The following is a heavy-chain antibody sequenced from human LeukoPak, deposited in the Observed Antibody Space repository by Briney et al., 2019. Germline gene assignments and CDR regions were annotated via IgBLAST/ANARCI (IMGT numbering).Heavy chain of an antibody. V-gene: IGHV5-51*01. D-gene: IGHD6-19*01. CDR1: GYSFTSYW. Sequence: GESLKISCEASGYSFTSYWIGWVRQMPGKGLEWMGIINPGDSDTRYSPSFQGQVTISADKSISTVYLQWSSLKASDTAMYYCARAGGQWVPAYWGQGTLVTVSS. J-gene: IGHJ4*02. CDR3: ARAGGQWVPAY. CDR2: INPGDSDT.